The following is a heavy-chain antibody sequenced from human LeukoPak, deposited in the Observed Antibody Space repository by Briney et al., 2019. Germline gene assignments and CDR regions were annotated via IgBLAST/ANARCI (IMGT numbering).Heavy chain of an antibody. J-gene: IGHJ4*02. D-gene: IGHD3-22*01. CDR2: ISSSSSYI. CDR1: GFTFSSYS. CDR3: ARDLAPYYYDSSGYYSGPFDY. Sequence: KSGGSLRLSCAASGFTFSSYSMNWVRQAPGKGLEWVSSISSSSSYIYYADSAKGRFTISRDNAKNSLYLQMNSLRAEDTAVYYCARDLAPYYYDSSGYYSGPFDYWGQGTLVTVSS. V-gene: IGHV3-21*01.